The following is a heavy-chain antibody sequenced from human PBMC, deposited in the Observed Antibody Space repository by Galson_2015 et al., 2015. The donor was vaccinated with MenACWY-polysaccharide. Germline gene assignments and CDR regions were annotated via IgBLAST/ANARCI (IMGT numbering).Heavy chain of an antibody. CDR2: IHHSGST. Sequence: SETLSLTCAVSGYSISSGYYWGWIRQPPGKGLEWIGSIHHSGSTYYNPSLKGRVTIAVDTSKNQFSLKLSSVTAADTAAYYCGRVEKYSGSYYILHWGQGTLVTVSS. CDR1: GYSISSGYY. V-gene: IGHV4-38-2*01. D-gene: IGHD1-26*01. J-gene: IGHJ4*02. CDR3: GRVEKYSGSYYILH.